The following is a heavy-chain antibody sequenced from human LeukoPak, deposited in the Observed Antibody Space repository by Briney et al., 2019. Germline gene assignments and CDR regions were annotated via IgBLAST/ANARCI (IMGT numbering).Heavy chain of an antibody. CDR1: GGSISTSNYY. CDR2: INHSGST. CDR3: ARYGSGSYYYNPRFYYYYYMDV. Sequence: PSETLSLTCTVSGGSISTSNYYWGWIRQPPGKGLEWIGEINHSGSTNYNPSLKSRVTISVDTSKNQFSLKLSSVTAADTAVYYCARYGSGSYYYNPRFYYYYYMDVWGKGTTVTISS. D-gene: IGHD3-10*01. J-gene: IGHJ6*03. V-gene: IGHV4-39*07.